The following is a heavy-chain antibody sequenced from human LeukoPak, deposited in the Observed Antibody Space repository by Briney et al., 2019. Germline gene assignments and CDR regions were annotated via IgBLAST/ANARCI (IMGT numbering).Heavy chain of an antibody. J-gene: IGHJ4*02. CDR2: ISYDGSNK. Sequence: PGRSLRLSCAASGFTFSSYAMHWVRQAPGKGLEWVAVISYDGSNKYYADSVKGRFTISRDNSKNTLYLQMNGLRAEDTAVYYCARDQSRGQWLLIYWGQGTLVTVSS. V-gene: IGHV3-30-3*01. CDR1: GFTFSSYA. D-gene: IGHD3-22*01. CDR3: ARDQSRGQWLLIY.